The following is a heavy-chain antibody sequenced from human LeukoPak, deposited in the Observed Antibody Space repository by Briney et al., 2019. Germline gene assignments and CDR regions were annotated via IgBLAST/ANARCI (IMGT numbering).Heavy chain of an antibody. CDR2: IYSGGST. Sequence: GGSLRLSCAASGFTISSNYMSWVRLAPGKDLEWVSVIYSGGSTYYADSVKGRFTISRDYSKNTLNLQMNSLRAEDTAVYYCATIVSDSSGWYHFDHWGQGALVTVSS. V-gene: IGHV3-66*01. CDR3: ATIVSDSSGWYHFDH. D-gene: IGHD6-19*01. CDR1: GFTISSNY. J-gene: IGHJ4*02.